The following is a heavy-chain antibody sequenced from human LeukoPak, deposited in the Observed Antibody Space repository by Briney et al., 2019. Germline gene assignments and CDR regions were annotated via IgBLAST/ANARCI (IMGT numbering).Heavy chain of an antibody. CDR1: GGSISSSSYY. CDR3: ARTPNYYGSGPYMDV. Sequence: PSETLSLTCTVSGGSISSSSYYWGWIRQPPGKGLEWIGSIYYSGSTYYNPSLKSRVTISVDTSKNRFSLKLSSVTAADTAVYYCARTPNYYGSGPYMDVWGKGTTVTISS. D-gene: IGHD3-10*01. J-gene: IGHJ6*03. CDR2: IYYSGST. V-gene: IGHV4-39*01.